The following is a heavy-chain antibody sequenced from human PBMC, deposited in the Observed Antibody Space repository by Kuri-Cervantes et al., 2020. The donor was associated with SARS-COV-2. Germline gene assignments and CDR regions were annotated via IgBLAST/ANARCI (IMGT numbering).Heavy chain of an antibody. CDR2: ISWNGGVI. Sequence: SLKISCAASDFTIDDYALHWVREAPGKGLEWVSGISWNGGVIGYADSVKGRFIISRDNAKNSLYLQMNSMSAEDTALYYCARDRTDILLIENWFDPWGQGTLVTVSS. J-gene: IGHJ5*02. V-gene: IGHV3-9*01. CDR3: ARDRTDILLIENWFDP. D-gene: IGHD2-8*01. CDR1: DFTIDDYA.